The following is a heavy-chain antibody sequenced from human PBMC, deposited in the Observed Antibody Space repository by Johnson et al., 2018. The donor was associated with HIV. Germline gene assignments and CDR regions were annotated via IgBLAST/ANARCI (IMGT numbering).Heavy chain of an antibody. CDR3: AKDGMGAGAGGAVAFDI. D-gene: IGHD6-19*01. CDR2: MRYDGSNK. V-gene: IGHV3-30*02. J-gene: IGHJ3*02. Sequence: QVQLVESGGGVVQPGRSLRLSCAASGFTFSSYAMHWVRQAPGKGLEWVAFMRYDGSNKYYADSVKGRFTISRDNSKNTLYLQINSLRAADTAIYYCAKDGMGAGAGGAVAFDIWGKGTMGTVSS. CDR1: GFTFSSYA.